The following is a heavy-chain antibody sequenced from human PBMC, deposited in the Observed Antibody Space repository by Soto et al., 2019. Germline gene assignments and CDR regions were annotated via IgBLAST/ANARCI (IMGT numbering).Heavy chain of an antibody. D-gene: IGHD5-18*01. J-gene: IGHJ4*02. CDR2: IYWDDDK. CDR1: GFSLSTSGVG. Sequence: GSGPTLVNPTQTLTLTCTFSGFSLSTSGVGVGWIRQPPGKALEWLALIYWDDDKRYSPSLKSRLTITKDTSKNQVVLTMTNMDPVDTATYYCAHKGGSYSYGPGIFDSWGQGTLVTVSS. CDR3: AHKGGSYSYGPGIFDS. V-gene: IGHV2-5*02.